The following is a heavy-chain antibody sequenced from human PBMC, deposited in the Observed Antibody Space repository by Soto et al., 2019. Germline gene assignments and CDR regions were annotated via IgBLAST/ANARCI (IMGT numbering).Heavy chain of an antibody. Sequence: QITLKESGPTLVKPTQTLTLTCTFSGFSLSTSGVGVGWIRQPPGKALEWLALIYWDDDKRYSPSLKSRLTITKDASKTQVVLTMTNMDPVDTATYYCAHTRRLFWFDPWGQGTLVTVSS. D-gene: IGHD2-21*01. CDR2: IYWDDDK. J-gene: IGHJ5*02. CDR1: GFSLSTSGVG. V-gene: IGHV2-5*02. CDR3: AHTRRLFWFDP.